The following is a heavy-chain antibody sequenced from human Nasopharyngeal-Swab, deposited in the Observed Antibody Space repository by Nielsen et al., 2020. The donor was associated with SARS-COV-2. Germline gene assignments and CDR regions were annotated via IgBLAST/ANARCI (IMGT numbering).Heavy chain of an antibody. D-gene: IGHD4-11*01. V-gene: IGHV1-3*01. Sequence: ASVKVSCKASGYTFTAYTMHWVRQAPGQGLEWMGWITAGNGKTKYSQNFQGRVTITTDTSPTTAYMELRSLRSEDTAIYYCAVYSFVHQDAFDIWGQGTSVTVSS. CDR2: ITAGNGKT. J-gene: IGHJ3*02. CDR1: GYTFTAYT. CDR3: AVYSFVHQDAFDI.